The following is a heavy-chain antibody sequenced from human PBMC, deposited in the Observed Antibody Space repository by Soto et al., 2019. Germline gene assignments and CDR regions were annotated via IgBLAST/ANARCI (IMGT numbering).Heavy chain of an antibody. CDR2: ISSSSSYI. CDR3: ARGGVYGSSGYSWLS. CDR1: GLTFSSYS. Sequence: GGSMRLPCAASGLTFSSYSINWVRQAPGKGLEWVSSISSSSSYIYYADSVKGRFTISRDNAKNSLYLQMNSLRAEDTAVYYCARGGVYGSSGYSWLSRVQGTLVTVSS. V-gene: IGHV3-21*01. J-gene: IGHJ4*02. D-gene: IGHD3-22*01.